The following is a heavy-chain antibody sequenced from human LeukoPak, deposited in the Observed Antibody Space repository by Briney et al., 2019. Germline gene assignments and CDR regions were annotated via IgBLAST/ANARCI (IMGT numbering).Heavy chain of an antibody. Sequence: GGSLRLSCTASGFTFSAYAMMWVRQAPGKGPEWVSAIRGGGGSAFYADSVKGRFTISRDNSKYTLFLQMNSLRAEDTAVYYCARDPNGDYIGAFDMWGPGKMVTVSS. D-gene: IGHD4-17*01. CDR2: IRGGGGSA. V-gene: IGHV3-23*01. CDR1: GFTFSAYA. J-gene: IGHJ3*02. CDR3: ARDPNGDYIGAFDM.